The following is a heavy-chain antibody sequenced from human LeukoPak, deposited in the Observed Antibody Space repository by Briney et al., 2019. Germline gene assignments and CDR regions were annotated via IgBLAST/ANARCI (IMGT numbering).Heavy chain of an antibody. CDR1: GGSLSGYY. J-gene: IGHJ4*02. CDR2: INHSGST. D-gene: IGHD6-19*01. V-gene: IGHV4-34*01. Sequence: SETLSLTCAVYGGSLSGYYWSWIRQPPGKGLEWIGEINHSGSTNYNPSLKSRVTISVDTSKNQFSLKLSSETAADTAVYYCARGRGSSGWYYWGQGTLVTVSS. CDR3: ARGRGSSGWYY.